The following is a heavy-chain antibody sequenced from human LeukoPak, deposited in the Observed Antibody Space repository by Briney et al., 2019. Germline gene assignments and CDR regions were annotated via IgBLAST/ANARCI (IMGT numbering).Heavy chain of an antibody. Sequence: GGSLRLSCVASGFTFSNAWMNWVRQAPGKGLQWVANIKQDGSEKNYVDSVKGRFTISRDNAKNSLYLQMNSLRAEDTAVYYCARDEYLWVVIQLGLFDYWGQGTLVTVSS. CDR3: ARDEYLWVVIQLGLFDY. J-gene: IGHJ4*02. V-gene: IGHV3-7*01. CDR1: GFTFSNAW. D-gene: IGHD2-2*01. CDR2: IKQDGSEK.